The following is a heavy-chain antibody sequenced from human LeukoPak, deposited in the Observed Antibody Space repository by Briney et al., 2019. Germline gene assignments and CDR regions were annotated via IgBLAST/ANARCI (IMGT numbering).Heavy chain of an antibody. CDR2: ISYDGSNK. CDR3: ARDRTYYYDSSGYNRNWFDP. V-gene: IGHV3-30*04. CDR1: GFTFSSYA. D-gene: IGHD3-22*01. Sequence: GGSLRLSCAASGFTFSSYAMHWVRQAPGKGLEWVAVISYDGSNKYYADSVKGRFTISRDNSKNTLYLQMNSLRAEDTAVYYCARDRTYYYDSSGYNRNWFDPWGQGTLVTVSS. J-gene: IGHJ5*02.